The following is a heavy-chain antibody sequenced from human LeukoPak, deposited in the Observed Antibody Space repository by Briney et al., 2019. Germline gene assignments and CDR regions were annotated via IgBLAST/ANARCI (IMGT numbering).Heavy chain of an antibody. CDR1: GGSFSGYY. V-gene: IGHV4-34*01. D-gene: IGHD3-10*01. J-gene: IGHJ4*02. Sequence: PSETLSLTCAVYGGSFSGYYWSWIRQPPGKGLEWIGEINHSGSTNYNPSLKSRVTISVDTSKNQFSLKLSSVTAADMAVYYCARGGLVRGSYDYWGQGTLVTVSS. CDR2: INHSGST. CDR3: ARGGLVRGSYDY.